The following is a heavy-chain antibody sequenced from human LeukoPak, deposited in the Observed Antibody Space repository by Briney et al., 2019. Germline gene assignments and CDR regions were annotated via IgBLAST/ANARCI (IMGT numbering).Heavy chain of an antibody. J-gene: IGHJ5*02. Sequence: PGESLKISCKGSGYSFTSYWIAWVRQMPGKGLEWVGIIYPGDSETRYSPSFQGQVTISADKSITTAYLQWNNLKASDTAMYYCARLPYSEISYLYGFDPWGQGTLVTVSS. D-gene: IGHD4-11*01. V-gene: IGHV5-51*01. CDR2: IYPGDSET. CDR3: ARLPYSEISYLYGFDP. CDR1: GYSFTSYW.